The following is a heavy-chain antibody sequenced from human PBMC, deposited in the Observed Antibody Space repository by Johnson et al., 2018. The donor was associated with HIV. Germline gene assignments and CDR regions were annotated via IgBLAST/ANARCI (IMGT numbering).Heavy chain of an antibody. D-gene: IGHD6-19*01. Sequence: VHLVESGGGLVQPGGSLRLSCAASGFTVSSNYMSWVRQAPGKGLEWVSGINWNGGNIGYADSVKGRFTISRDSSKKTLYLQINSLRAEDTAVYYCARPVAGMNDAFDIWGQGTMVTVSS. CDR2: INWNGGNI. J-gene: IGHJ3*02. CDR1: GFTVSSNY. CDR3: ARPVAGMNDAFDI. V-gene: IGHV3-66*04.